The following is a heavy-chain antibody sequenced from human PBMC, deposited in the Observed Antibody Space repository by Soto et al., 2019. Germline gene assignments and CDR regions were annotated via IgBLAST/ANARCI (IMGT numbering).Heavy chain of an antibody. CDR1: GFTFSNYA. V-gene: IGHV3-23*01. D-gene: IGHD3-22*01. CDR2: ISGSGGST. CDR3: AKGTSYYDRSGFDY. J-gene: IGHJ4*02. Sequence: EVQLLESGGDLLQPGGSLRLSCAASGFTFSNYAMTWVRQAPGKGLEWVSVISGSGGSTYYADSVKGRFTISRDTSKNTLYLQMNNLRAEDTALYYCAKGTSYYDRSGFDYWDQGTLVTVSS.